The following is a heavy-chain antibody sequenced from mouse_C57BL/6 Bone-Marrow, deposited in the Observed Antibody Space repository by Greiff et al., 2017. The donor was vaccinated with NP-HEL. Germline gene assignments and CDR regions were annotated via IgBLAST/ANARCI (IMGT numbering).Heavy chain of an antibody. CDR1: GYTFTSYW. CDR3: AREAGYYYGSSYFDY. D-gene: IGHD1-1*01. V-gene: IGHV1-64*01. Sequence: QVQLQQPGAELVKPGASVKLSCKASGYTFTSYWMHWVQQRPGQGLEWIGMIHPNSGSTNYNEKFKSKATLTVDKSSRTAYMQLSSLTSEDSAVYYCAREAGYYYGSSYFDYWGQGTTLTVSS. CDR2: IHPNSGST. J-gene: IGHJ2*01.